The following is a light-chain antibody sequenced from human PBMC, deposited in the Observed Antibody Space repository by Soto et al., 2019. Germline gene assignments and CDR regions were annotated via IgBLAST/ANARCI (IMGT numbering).Light chain of an antibody. CDR3: QHYGGSVTWT. CDR1: QSVTSSY. CDR2: AAS. J-gene: IGKJ1*01. V-gene: IGKV3-20*01. Sequence: EVVLTQSPGTLSLSPGERATLSCRASQSVTSSYLAWYQQKPGQAPRLLIYAASSRATGIPDRFSGSGSGTDFTLSISRLEPEDFAVYYCQHYGGSVTWTFGPGTKVEIK.